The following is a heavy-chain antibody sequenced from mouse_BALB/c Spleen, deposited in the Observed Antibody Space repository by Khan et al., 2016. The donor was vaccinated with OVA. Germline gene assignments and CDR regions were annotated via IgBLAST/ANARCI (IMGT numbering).Heavy chain of an antibody. Sequence: QVQLKQSGPGLVAPSQSLSITCTVSGFSLTGYGVNWVRQPPGKGLEWLGMIWGDGSTDYNSALKSRLSISKDNSKSQVFLKMNSLQTEYTARYYCARAYYGNYREAMDYWGQGTSVTVSS. D-gene: IGHD2-10*01. CDR3: ARAYYGNYREAMDY. CDR2: IWGDGST. J-gene: IGHJ4*01. CDR1: GFSLTGYG. V-gene: IGHV2-6-7*01.